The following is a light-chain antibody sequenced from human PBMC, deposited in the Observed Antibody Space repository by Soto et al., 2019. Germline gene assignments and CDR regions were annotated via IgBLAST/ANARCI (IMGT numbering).Light chain of an antibody. CDR3: QHYLNYPIT. Sequence: AIRITQSTSSLSASTGDTVTITCRASQDIGSVLAWYQQKPGTAPKVLISGASNLHGGVPSRFSGSGSRTDFTLTITHLQSEDFATYYCQHYLNYPITFGHGTRLEIK. V-gene: IGKV1-8*01. CDR2: GAS. J-gene: IGKJ5*01. CDR1: QDIGSV.